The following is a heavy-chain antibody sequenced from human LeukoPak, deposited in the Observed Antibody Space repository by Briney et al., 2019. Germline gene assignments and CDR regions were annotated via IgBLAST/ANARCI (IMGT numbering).Heavy chain of an antibody. CDR2: ISWDGGST. CDR1: GFTFDDYA. Sequence: PGGSLRLSCAASGFTFDDYAMHWVRQAPGKGLEWVSLISWDGGSTYYADSVKGRFTISRDNSKNSLYLQMNSLRAEDTALYYCAMGHTYDSLEWLFTPYDYWGQGTLVTVSS. J-gene: IGHJ4*02. CDR3: AMGHTYDSLEWLFTPYDY. V-gene: IGHV3-43D*03. D-gene: IGHD3-3*01.